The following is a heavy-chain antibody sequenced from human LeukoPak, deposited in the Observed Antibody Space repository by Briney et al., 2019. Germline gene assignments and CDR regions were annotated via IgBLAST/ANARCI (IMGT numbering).Heavy chain of an antibody. CDR2: ISDNGGST. Sequence: GGSLRLSCAASGFTLSNYAMSWVRQAPGQGLEWVSTISDNGGSTYYADSVKGRFTLSRDNSKSTLSLQMNSLRDDDTVLYYCATQNFAYWGPGSLVTVSS. CDR1: GFTLSNYA. V-gene: IGHV3-23*01. CDR3: ATQNFAY. J-gene: IGHJ4*02.